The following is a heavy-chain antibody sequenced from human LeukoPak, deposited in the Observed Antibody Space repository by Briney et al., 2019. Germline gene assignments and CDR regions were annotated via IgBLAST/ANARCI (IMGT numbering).Heavy chain of an antibody. CDR3: ARDSTYYYDSSHPREFDY. CDR2: ISSSSSYI. J-gene: IGHJ4*02. CDR1: GFTFSSYS. Sequence: PGGSLRLSCAASGFTFSSYSMNWVRQAPGKGLEWVSSISSSSSYIYYADSVKGRFTISRDNAKNSLYLQMNSLRAEDTAVYYCARDSTYYYDSSHPREFDYWGQGTLVTVSS. D-gene: IGHD3-22*01. V-gene: IGHV3-21*01.